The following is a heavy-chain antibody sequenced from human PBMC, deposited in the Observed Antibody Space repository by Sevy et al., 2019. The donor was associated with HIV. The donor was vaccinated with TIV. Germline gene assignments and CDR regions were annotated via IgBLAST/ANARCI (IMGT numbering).Heavy chain of an antibody. CDR3: AGETEPGTIH. CDR1: GSSINSGGYY. Sequence: SETLSLTCTVSGSSINSGGYYWNWIRHHPGKGLERIGYIHYSGSTYYNTSLKSRMTISLDTSKNQFSLKVTSVTAAETAVYYCAGETEPGTIHWGQGALVTVSS. V-gene: IGHV4-31*03. D-gene: IGHD6-13*01. J-gene: IGHJ4*02. CDR2: IHYSGST.